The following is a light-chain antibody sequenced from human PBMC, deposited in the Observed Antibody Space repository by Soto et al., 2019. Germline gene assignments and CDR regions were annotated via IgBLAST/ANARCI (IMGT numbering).Light chain of an antibody. V-gene: IGKV3-20*01. Sequence: EIVSTQSPGTQSLSPLERATHSCRASQSVSNNYLAWYQQKPGQAPRLLIYGASNRATGIPDRFSGSGSGTDFTLTISRLEPEDFAVYYCKQYGSSGTVGKGNKVDIK. CDR1: QSVSNNY. CDR2: GAS. CDR3: KQYGSSGT. J-gene: IGKJ1*01.